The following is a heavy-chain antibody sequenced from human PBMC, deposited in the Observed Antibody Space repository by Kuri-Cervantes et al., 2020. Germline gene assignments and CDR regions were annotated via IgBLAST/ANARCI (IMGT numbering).Heavy chain of an antibody. CDR2: ISWNSGSI. V-gene: IGHV3-9*01. CDR3: ARDGADYGDYEQTYYYYYGMDV. J-gene: IGHJ6*02. D-gene: IGHD4-17*01. Sequence: SLKISCAASGFTFDDYAMHWVRQAPGKGLEWVSGISWNSGSIGYADSVKGRFTISRDNAKNSLYLQMNSLRAEDTALYYCARDGADYGDYEQTYYYYYGMDVWGQGTTVTVSS. CDR1: GFTFDDYA.